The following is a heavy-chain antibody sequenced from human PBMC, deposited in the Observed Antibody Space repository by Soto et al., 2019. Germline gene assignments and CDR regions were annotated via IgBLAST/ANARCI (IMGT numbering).Heavy chain of an antibody. CDR1: GFTFSNAW. Sequence: LRLSCAACGFTFSNAWMSWVRQAPGKGLEWVGRIKSKTDGGTTDYAAPVKGRFTISRDDSKNTRYLQMNSLKTEDTAVYYCTTLPYSSSWKRVYYYYMDVWGKGTTVTVSS. J-gene: IGHJ6*03. CDR3: TTLPYSSSWKRVYYYYMDV. V-gene: IGHV3-15*01. D-gene: IGHD6-13*01. CDR2: IKSKTDGGTT.